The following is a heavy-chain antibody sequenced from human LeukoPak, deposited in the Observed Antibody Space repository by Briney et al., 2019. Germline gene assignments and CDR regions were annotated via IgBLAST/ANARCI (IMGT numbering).Heavy chain of an antibody. Sequence: SQTLSLTCTVSAGSISSGDYYWSWIRQPPGKGLEWIGYIYYSGSTYYNPSLKSRVTISVDTSKNQFSLKLSSVTAADTAVYYCAREIVVVRGGYYYYYGMDVWGQGTTVTVSS. CDR2: IYYSGST. J-gene: IGHJ6*02. V-gene: IGHV4-30-4*01. CDR3: AREIVVVRGGYYYYYGMDV. CDR1: AGSISSGDYY. D-gene: IGHD3-22*01.